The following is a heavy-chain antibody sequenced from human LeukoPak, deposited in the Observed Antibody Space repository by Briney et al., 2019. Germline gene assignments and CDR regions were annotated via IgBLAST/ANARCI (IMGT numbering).Heavy chain of an antibody. J-gene: IGHJ4*02. CDR2: INSDGSST. CDR1: GFTFSSYW. CDR3: ARASSGWSPFDY. D-gene: IGHD6-19*01. V-gene: IGHV3-74*01. Sequence: GGSLRLSCAASGFTFSSYWMHWVRQAPGKGLVWVSRINSDGSSTSYADSVKGRFTISRDNVKNTLYLQMNSLRAEDTAVYYCARASSGWSPFDYWGREPWSPSPQ.